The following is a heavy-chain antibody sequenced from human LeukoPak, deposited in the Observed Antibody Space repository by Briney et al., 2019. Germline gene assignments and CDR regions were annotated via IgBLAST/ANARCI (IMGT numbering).Heavy chain of an antibody. Sequence: ASVKVSCKASGYTFTTYGLSWVRPAPGQGHEWMGWISTYNGNTNYAQKSQGRVTMTTDTSTSTAYMELRSLRSDDTAVYYCARDPTEDFWSGFYSYFDFWGQGTLVTVSS. J-gene: IGHJ4*02. D-gene: IGHD3-3*01. CDR1: GYTFTTYG. CDR2: ISTYNGNT. CDR3: ARDPTEDFWSGFYSYFDF. V-gene: IGHV1-18*01.